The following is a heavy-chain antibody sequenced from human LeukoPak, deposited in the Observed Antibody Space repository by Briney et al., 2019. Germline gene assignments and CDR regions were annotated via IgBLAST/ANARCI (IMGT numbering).Heavy chain of an antibody. D-gene: IGHD6-13*01. V-gene: IGHV3-53*01. Sequence: PGGALRLSCAASGFSVSSNYMTWVRQAPGKGLDWVSIIYSGGSTYFADSVKGRFSISRDTSTNTLYLQMSHLRVEDTAVYYCAKVSSSWPRDAFDIWGQGTMVIVSS. CDR1: GFSVSSNY. CDR3: AKVSSSWPRDAFDI. J-gene: IGHJ3*02. CDR2: IYSGGST.